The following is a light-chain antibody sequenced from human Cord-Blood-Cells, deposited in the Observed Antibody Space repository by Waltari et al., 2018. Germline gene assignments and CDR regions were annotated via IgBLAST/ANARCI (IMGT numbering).Light chain of an antibody. CDR1: QSVSSSY. CDR3: QQYGSSPQYT. V-gene: IGKV3-20*01. J-gene: IGKJ2*01. CDR2: GAS. Sequence: EIVLTQSPGTLSLSPGERATLSCRASQSVSSSYLAWYQQKPGQAPRLLSYGASSRTTGIPDRFSGGGSGTDFTLPISRLEPEDFAVYYCQQYGSSPQYTFGQGTKLEIK.